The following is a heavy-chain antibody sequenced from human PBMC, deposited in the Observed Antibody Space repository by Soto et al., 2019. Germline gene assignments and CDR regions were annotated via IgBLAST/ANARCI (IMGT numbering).Heavy chain of an antibody. CDR1: GGSISSYY. V-gene: IGHV4-59*08. CDR3: ARHYRVSGGSSENWYFDL. D-gene: IGHD2-15*01. J-gene: IGHJ2*01. CDR2: IYYSGST. Sequence: QVQLQESGPGLVKPSETLSLTYTVSGGSISSYYWSWIRQPPGKGLEWIGYIYYSGSTNYNPSLKSRVTISVDTSKNQFSLKLSSVTAADTAVYYCARHYRVSGGSSENWYFDLWGRGTLVTVSS.